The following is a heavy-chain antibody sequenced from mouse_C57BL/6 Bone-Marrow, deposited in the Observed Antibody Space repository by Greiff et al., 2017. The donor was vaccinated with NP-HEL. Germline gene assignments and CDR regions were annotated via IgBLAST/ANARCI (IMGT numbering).Heavy chain of an antibody. J-gene: IGHJ3*01. D-gene: IGHD2-1*01. Sequence: VKLQQPGAELVKPGASVKLSCKASGYTFTSYWMHWVKQRPGQGLEWIGMIHPNSGSTNYNEKFKSKATLTVDKSSSTAYMQLSSLTSEDSAVYYCAREGIYYGNGAWFAYWGQGTLVTVSA. V-gene: IGHV1-64*01. CDR1: GYTFTSYW. CDR2: IHPNSGST. CDR3: AREGIYYGNGAWFAY.